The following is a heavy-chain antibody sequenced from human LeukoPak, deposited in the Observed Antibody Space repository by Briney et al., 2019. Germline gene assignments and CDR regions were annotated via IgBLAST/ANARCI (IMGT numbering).Heavy chain of an antibody. CDR3: AKWGDYDVLTGYYVPDY. J-gene: IGHJ4*02. CDR2: ILGSGGSA. V-gene: IGHV3-23*01. CDR1: GFTFSNYA. D-gene: IGHD3-9*01. Sequence: GASLRLSCAASGFTFSNYAMSWVRQAPGKGLEWVSAILGSGGSAYYADSVKGRFTVSRDNSKSTLYLQMNSLRAEDTALYYCAKWGDYDVLTGYYVPDYWGQGTLVTVSS.